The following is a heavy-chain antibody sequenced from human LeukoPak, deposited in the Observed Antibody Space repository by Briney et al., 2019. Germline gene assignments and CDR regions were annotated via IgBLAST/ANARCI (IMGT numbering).Heavy chain of an antibody. D-gene: IGHD6-19*01. CDR1: GYTFTSYD. CDR3: ARGTPVADRSGYYYYGMDV. J-gene: IGHJ6*02. CDR2: MNPNSGNT. Sequence: GASVKVSCKASGYTFTSYDITWVRQATGQGLEWMGWMNPNSGNTGYAQKFQGRVTMTRNTSISTAYMGLSSLRSEDTAVYYCARGTPVADRSGYYYYGMDVWGQGTTVTVSS. V-gene: IGHV1-8*01.